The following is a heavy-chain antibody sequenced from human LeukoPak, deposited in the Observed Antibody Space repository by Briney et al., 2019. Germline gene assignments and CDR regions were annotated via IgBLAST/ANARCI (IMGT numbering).Heavy chain of an antibody. CDR3: ARGLATVAGTEYFDY. J-gene: IGHJ4*02. V-gene: IGHV4-34*01. CDR1: GGSFSGYY. CDR2: INHSGST. Sequence: PSETLSLTCAVSGGSFSGYYWTWIRQPPGKGLEWIGEINHSGSTNYNPSLKSRVTISVDTSKNQFSLKLSSVTAADTAVYYCARGLATVAGTEYFDYWGQGTLVTVSS. D-gene: IGHD6-19*01.